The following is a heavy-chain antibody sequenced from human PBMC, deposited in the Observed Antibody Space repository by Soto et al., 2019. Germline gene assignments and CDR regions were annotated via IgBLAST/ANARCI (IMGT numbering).Heavy chain of an antibody. J-gene: IGHJ3*01. V-gene: IGHV4-34*01. CDR2: VNHNGRN. D-gene: IGHD6-19*01. CDR3: ARGGSSDWQVAFDF. CDR1: GGSFSGYF. Sequence: PSETLSLTCDVYGGSFSGYFWNWIRQSPGKGLEWIGKVNHNGRNNYNPSLKSRVTISLDMSKKQISLKLTSVTAADTAVYYCARGGSSDWQVAFDFWGRGTMVTVSS.